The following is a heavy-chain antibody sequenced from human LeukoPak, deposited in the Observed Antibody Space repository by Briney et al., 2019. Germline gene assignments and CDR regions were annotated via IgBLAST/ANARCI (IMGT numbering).Heavy chain of an antibody. V-gene: IGHV3-23*01. CDR1: GFTFRRYG. CDR2: ISGSGGST. CDR3: AIRKTMIVVVTYFDY. Sequence: GGSLRLSCAASGFTFRRYGMTWVRQAAGKGLEWVSAISGSGGSTYYADSVKGRFTISRDNSKNTLYLQMNSLRAEDTAVYYCAIRKTMIVVVTYFDYWSQGTLVTVSS. J-gene: IGHJ4*02. D-gene: IGHD3-22*01.